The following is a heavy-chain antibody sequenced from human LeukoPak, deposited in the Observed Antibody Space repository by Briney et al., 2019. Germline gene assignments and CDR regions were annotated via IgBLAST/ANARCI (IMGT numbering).Heavy chain of an antibody. Sequence: GGSLRLSCAASGFTFDDYAMHWVRQAPGKGLEWVSGISWNSGSIGYADSVKGRFTISRDNAKNSLYLQMNSLRAEDMALYYCAKGGSSQRGPFGIWGQGTMVTVSS. D-gene: IGHD6-19*01. CDR2: ISWNSGSI. J-gene: IGHJ3*02. CDR1: GFTFDDYA. V-gene: IGHV3-9*03. CDR3: AKGGSSQRGPFGI.